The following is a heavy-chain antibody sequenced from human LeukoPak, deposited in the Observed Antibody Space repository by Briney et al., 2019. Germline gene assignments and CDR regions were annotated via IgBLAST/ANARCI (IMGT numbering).Heavy chain of an antibody. CDR1: GGSISSYY. Sequence: PSETLSLTCTVSGGSISSYYWSWIRQPAGKGLEWIGRIYTSGSTNYNPSLKSRVTMSVDTSKNQFSLKLSSVTAADTAVYYCARDMFEMYYDSSGYFDYWGQGTLVTVSS. J-gene: IGHJ4*02. CDR2: IYTSGST. V-gene: IGHV4-4*07. CDR3: ARDMFEMYYDSSGYFDY. D-gene: IGHD3-22*01.